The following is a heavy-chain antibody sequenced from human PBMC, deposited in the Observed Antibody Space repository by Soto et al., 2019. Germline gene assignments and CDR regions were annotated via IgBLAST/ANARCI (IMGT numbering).Heavy chain of an antibody. CDR2: ISYDGSNK. J-gene: IGHJ4*02. Sequence: GGSLRLSCAASGFTFSSYGMHWVRQAPGKGLEWVAVISYDGSNKYYADSVKGRFTISRDNSKNTLYLQMNSLRAEDTAVYYCAKDWAVGAADYWGQGTLVTVS. V-gene: IGHV3-30*18. D-gene: IGHD1-26*01. CDR3: AKDWAVGAADY. CDR1: GFTFSSYG.